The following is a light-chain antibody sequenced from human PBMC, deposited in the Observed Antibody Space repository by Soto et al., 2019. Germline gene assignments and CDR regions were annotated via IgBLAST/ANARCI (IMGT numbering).Light chain of an antibody. V-gene: IGKV3-20*01. J-gene: IGKJ5*01. CDR2: GAS. CDR3: QHYGASPIT. Sequence: EIVLTQSPGTLSLSPGERATLSCIASQSVGYNMAWYQQTPGQPPKLLIFGASNRATDIPARFSGGGSGTDFTLTISRLEPDDFALYYCQHYGASPITCGQGTRREIK. CDR1: QSVGYN.